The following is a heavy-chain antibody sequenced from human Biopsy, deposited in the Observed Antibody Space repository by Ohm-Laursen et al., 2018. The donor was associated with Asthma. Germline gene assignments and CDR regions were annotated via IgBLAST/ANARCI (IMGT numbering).Heavy chain of an antibody. CDR3: VHTLVGLKAFDF. D-gene: IGHD1-26*01. V-gene: IGHV2-5*02. CDR1: GFSLSTSGGG. Sequence: TQTLTLTCTFSGFSLSTSGGGVGWIRQPPGKALEWLGNIYWDDDKRYSPSLQSRLTITRDTPKDQVVLTMTNMGPVDTVTYYCVHTLVGLKAFDFWGQGTLVTVSS. CDR2: IYWDDDK. J-gene: IGHJ4*02.